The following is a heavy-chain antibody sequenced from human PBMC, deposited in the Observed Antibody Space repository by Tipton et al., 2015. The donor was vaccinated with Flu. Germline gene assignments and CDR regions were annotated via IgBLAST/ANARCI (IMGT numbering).Heavy chain of an antibody. D-gene: IGHD1-26*01. J-gene: IGHJ4*02. Sequence: AVSGFTFSTSWMSWVRQAPGKGLEWVANIKQDGSERYYVDSVKGRFTISRDNAKNSLYLQMNSLRAEDTAVYYCARAIGSFEGYWGQGTLVTVSS. CDR3: ARAIGSFEGY. CDR2: IKQDGSER. V-gene: IGHV3-7*01. CDR1: GFTFSTSW.